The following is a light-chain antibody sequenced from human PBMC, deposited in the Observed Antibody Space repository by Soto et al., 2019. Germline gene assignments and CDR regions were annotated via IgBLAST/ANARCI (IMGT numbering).Light chain of an antibody. CDR2: KAS. J-gene: IGKJ1*01. V-gene: IGKV1-5*03. CDR1: QSIGNW. Sequence: DIQMTQSPSTLSASVGDRVTITCRASQSIGNWLAWYQQKPGKAPKLLIYKASSLESGVPLRFSGSGSGTEFTLTISSLQPDDSATYYCQLYNSYSRTFGQGTKVDNK. CDR3: QLYNSYSRT.